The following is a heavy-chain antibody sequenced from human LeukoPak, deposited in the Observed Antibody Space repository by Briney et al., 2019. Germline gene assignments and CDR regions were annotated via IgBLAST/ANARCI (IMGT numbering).Heavy chain of an antibody. J-gene: IGHJ4*02. CDR1: GFTFDDYA. Sequence: GGSLRLSCAASGFTFDDYAMHWVRQAPGKGLEWVSGISWNSGSIGYADSVKGRFTISRDNAKNSLYLQMNSLRAEDMALCYCAKDMCSSTSCYLFDYWGQGTLVTVSS. D-gene: IGHD2-2*01. V-gene: IGHV3-9*03. CDR3: AKDMCSSTSCYLFDY. CDR2: ISWNSGSI.